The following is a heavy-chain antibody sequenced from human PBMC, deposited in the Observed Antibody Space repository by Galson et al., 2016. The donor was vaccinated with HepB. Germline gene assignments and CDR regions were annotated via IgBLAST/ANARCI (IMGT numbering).Heavy chain of an antibody. CDR2: ISSDGSEK. Sequence: SLRLSCAASGFTFSSYAMHWVRQAPGKGLEWEAVISSDGSEKYYADSVEGRFTISRDNSKSTLYLQMNSLRGDDTAISYCARGGLPTVTIEYWGQGTLVTVSS. J-gene: IGHJ4*02. CDR3: ARGGLPTVTIEY. D-gene: IGHD4-17*01. CDR1: GFTFSSYA. V-gene: IGHV3-30*04.